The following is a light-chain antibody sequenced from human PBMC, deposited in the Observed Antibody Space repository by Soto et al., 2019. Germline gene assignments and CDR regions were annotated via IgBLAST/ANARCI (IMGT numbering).Light chain of an antibody. CDR2: VNSDGSH. J-gene: IGLJ2*01. V-gene: IGLV4-69*01. Sequence: QLVLTQSPSASASLGASVKFTCTLSSGHSSYTIAWHQQQPEKGPRYLMKVNSDGSHTKGDGIPDRFSGSSSGAERYLTISSLQSEDEADYYCQTWGTGFRVFGGGTQLTVL. CDR3: QTWGTGFRV. CDR1: SGHSSYT.